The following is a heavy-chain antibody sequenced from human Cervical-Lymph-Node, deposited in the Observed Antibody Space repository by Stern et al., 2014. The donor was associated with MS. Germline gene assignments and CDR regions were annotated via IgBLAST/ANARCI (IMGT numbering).Heavy chain of an antibody. CDR2: INPNSGGT. V-gene: IGHV1-2*02. Sequence: MQLVESGAEVKKPGASVKVSCKASGYTFTGYYMHWVRQAPGQGLEYMGWINPNSGGTNYAQKFHGRVTMTRDTSISTAYMELSRLRSDDTAVYYCARDCLMDFWSGCHDYWGQGTLVTVSS. D-gene: IGHD3-3*01. CDR1: GYTFTGYY. J-gene: IGHJ4*02. CDR3: ARDCLMDFWSGCHDY.